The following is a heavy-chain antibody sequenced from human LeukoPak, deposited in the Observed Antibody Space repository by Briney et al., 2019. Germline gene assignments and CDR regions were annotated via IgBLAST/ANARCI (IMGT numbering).Heavy chain of an antibody. CDR2: IYYCGST. Sequence: SETLSLTCTVSGGSLSSYYWSWIRQPPGKGLEWIGYIYYCGSTNYNPSLKSRVTIPVDTPKKQFSLKLSSVTAADTAVYYCARSDHDYGIIGGYYFDYWGQGTLVTVSS. D-gene: IGHD4-17*01. CDR1: GGSLSSYY. J-gene: IGHJ4*02. CDR3: ARSDHDYGIIGGYYFDY. V-gene: IGHV4-59*01.